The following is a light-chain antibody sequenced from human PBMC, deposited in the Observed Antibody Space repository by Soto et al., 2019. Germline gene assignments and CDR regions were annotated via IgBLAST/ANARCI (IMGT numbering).Light chain of an antibody. CDR2: TVS. V-gene: IGKV2-40*01. CDR3: MQRIEFPYP. J-gene: IGKJ2*01. CDR1: QSLLDSDDGNTY. Sequence: EIVMTQTPLSLPVTPGEPASISCRSSQSLLDSDDGNTYLDWYLRTPGQSPQLLIYTVSYRASGVPDRFSGSGSGTDFTLKISRVEAEDVGVYYCMQRIEFPYPFGQGTKLEIK.